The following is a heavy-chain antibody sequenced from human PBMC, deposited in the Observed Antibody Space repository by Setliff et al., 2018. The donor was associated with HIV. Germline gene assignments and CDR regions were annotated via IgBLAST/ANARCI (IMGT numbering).Heavy chain of an antibody. CDR3: ARMNYGSGLASYFDY. CDR2: LSPSGTT. J-gene: IGHJ4*02. CDR1: GGSISSHNFY. V-gene: IGHV4-39*07. D-gene: IGHD3-10*01. Sequence: SETLSLTCTVSGGSISSHNFYTNWIRQPPGKGLEWIGELSPSGTTRSNPSLQSRLTMSLDTSRNHFSLNLKSVTAADTAVYFCARMNYGSGLASYFDYWGQGTLVTVSS.